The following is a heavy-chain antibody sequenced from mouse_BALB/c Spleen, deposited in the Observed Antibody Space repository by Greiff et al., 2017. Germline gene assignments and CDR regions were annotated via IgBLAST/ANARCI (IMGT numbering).Heavy chain of an antibody. V-gene: IGHV5-6-5*01. CDR2: ISSGGST. J-gene: IGHJ3*01. CDR3: VSEGLLSWFAY. CDR1: GFTFTSYA. Sequence: EVKLVESGGGLVKPGGSLKLSCAASGFTFTSYAMPWVRQTPETRLEWVASISSGGSTYDPDSVKGRVTISRDNARNILYLQMSSLRSADTAMYYYVSEGLLSWFAYWGQGTLVTVSA. D-gene: IGHD6-2*01.